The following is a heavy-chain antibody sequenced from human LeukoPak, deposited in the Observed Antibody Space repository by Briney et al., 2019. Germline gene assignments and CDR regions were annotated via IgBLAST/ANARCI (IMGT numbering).Heavy chain of an antibody. CDR2: ISYDGSNK. D-gene: IGHD5-18*01. CDR3: ARDGLWIQLWVGAFDI. Sequence: GRSLRLSCAASGFTFSSYAMHWVRQAPGKGLEWVAVISYDGSNKYYADSVKGRFTISRDNSKNTLYLQMNSLRAEDTAVYYCARDGLWIQLWVGAFDIWGQGTMVTVSS. CDR1: GFTFSSYA. J-gene: IGHJ3*02. V-gene: IGHV3-30-3*01.